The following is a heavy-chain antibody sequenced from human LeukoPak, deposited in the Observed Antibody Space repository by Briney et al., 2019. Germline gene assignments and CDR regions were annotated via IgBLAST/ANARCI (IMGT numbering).Heavy chain of an antibody. V-gene: IGHV4-4*02. Sequence: SGTLSLTCAVSGGSISSSNWWSWVRQPPGKGLEWIGEIYHSGSTNYNPSLKSRVTISVDKSKNQFSLKLSSVTAADTAVYYCARVDYYDSSGYYTDNWLDPWGQGTLVTVSS. D-gene: IGHD3-22*01. CDR1: GGSISSSNW. CDR2: IYHSGST. CDR3: ARVDYYDSSGYYTDNWLDP. J-gene: IGHJ5*02.